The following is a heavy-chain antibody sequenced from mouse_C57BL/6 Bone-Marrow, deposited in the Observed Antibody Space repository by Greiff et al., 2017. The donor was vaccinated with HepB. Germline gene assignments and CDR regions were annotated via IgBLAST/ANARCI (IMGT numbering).Heavy chain of an antibody. D-gene: IGHD3-2*02. J-gene: IGHJ3*01. CDR2: IHPNSGST. V-gene: IGHV1-64*01. Sequence: QVQLQQPGAELVKPGASVKLSCKASGYTFTSYWMHWVKQRPGQGLEWIGMIHPNSGSTNYNEKFKSKATLTVDKSSSTAYMQLSSLTSEDSAVYYCARGARKTAQAKGFAYWGQGTLVTVSA. CDR1: GYTFTSYW. CDR3: ARGARKTAQAKGFAY.